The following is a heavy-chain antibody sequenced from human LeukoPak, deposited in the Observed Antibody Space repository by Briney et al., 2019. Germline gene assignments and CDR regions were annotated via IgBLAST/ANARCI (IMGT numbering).Heavy chain of an antibody. Sequence: PGGSLRLSCAASGFTFSGYWMSWVRQAPGRGLEWVAVTSLDGSNKLYTDTVRGRFIISRDNSKNTVYLQMDSLRAEDTAVYYCARDLTLGKPDYFDHWGQGTLVTVSS. D-gene: IGHD7-27*01. CDR2: TSLDGSNK. J-gene: IGHJ4*02. CDR1: GFTFSGYW. V-gene: IGHV3-30*03. CDR3: ARDLTLGKPDYFDH.